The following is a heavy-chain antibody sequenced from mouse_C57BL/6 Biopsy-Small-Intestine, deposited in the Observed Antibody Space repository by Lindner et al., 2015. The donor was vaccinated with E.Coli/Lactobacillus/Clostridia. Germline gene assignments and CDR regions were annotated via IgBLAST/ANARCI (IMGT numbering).Heavy chain of an antibody. D-gene: IGHD6-2*01. Sequence: SVKVSCKASGGTFSNYAINWVRQAPGQGLEWMGGIFPIFATANYAQKFQGRVTITADESTSTAYMELSSLRSEDTAVYYCARNAVEYSSSSWVDYWGQGTLVTVSS. CDR3: ARNAVEYSSSSWVDY. J-gene: IGHJ4*01. CDR2: IFPIFATA. CDR1: GGTFSNYA. V-gene: IGHV1-81*01.